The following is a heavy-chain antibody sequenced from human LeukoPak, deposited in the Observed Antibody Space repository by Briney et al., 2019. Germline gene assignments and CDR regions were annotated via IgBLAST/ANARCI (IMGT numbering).Heavy chain of an antibody. CDR1: GFTFSSYA. CDR3: ARAVAIAVGGFDY. Sequence: PGGSLRLSCAASGFTFSSYAMSWVRQAPGKGLEWVSAISGSGGSTYYADSVKGRFTISRDNSKNTLYLQMNSLRAEDTAVYYCARAVAIAVGGFDYWGQGTLVTVSS. CDR2: ISGSGGST. D-gene: IGHD6-19*01. V-gene: IGHV3-23*01. J-gene: IGHJ4*02.